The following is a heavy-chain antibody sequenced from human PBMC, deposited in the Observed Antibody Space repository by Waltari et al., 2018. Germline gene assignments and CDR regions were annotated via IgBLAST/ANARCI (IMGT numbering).Heavy chain of an antibody. Sequence: QVQLVESGGGVVQPGRSLRLSCAASGFTFSSYGMPWVRQAPGQGLGGEAGAVRWYDGSNKDYADSVKGRFTIARDKSKNTLYLQMNSLRAEDTAVYYCARDPYDFWSGYAAGDWFDPWGQGTLVTVSS. D-gene: IGHD3-3*01. CDR2: RWYDGSNK. V-gene: IGHV3-33*01. CDR3: ARDPYDFWSGYAAGDWFDP. CDR1: GFTFSSYG. J-gene: IGHJ5*02.